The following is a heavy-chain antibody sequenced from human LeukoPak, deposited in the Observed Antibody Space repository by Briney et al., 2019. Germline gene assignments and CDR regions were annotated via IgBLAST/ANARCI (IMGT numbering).Heavy chain of an antibody. CDR1: GFTFSSYG. CDR3: AKDRNYDFWSGYETSQGY. CDR2: IRYDGSNK. J-gene: IGHJ4*02. V-gene: IGHV3-30*02. Sequence: PGGSLRLSCAASGFTFSSYGMHWVRQAPGKGLEWVAFIRYDGSNKYYADSVKGRFTISRDNSKNTLYLQMTSLRAEDTAVYYCAKDRNYDFWSGYETSQGYWGQGTLVTVSS. D-gene: IGHD3-3*01.